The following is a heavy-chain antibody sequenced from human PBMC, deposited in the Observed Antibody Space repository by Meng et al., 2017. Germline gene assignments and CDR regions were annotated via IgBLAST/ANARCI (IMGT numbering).Heavy chain of an antibody. CDR2: IYHSGST. CDR1: GGSISSSNW. Sequence: SETLSLTCAVSGGSISSSNWWSWVRQPPGKGLEWIGEIYHSGSTNYNPSLKSRVTISVDKSKNQFSLKLSSVTAADTAVYYCAKDDKWELLRVDIWGQGTMVTVSS. D-gene: IGHD1-26*01. J-gene: IGHJ3*02. CDR3: AKDDKWELLRVDI. V-gene: IGHV4-4*02.